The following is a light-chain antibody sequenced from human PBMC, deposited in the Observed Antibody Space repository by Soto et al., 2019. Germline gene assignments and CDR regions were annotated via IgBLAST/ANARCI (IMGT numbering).Light chain of an antibody. CDR2: EAS. Sequence: DFQMTQSPSSLSASVGDRVTITCRASQDISDHLAWYQHKPGKVPNHLIYEASTLQSGVPSRFSGGGSGTDFTLTISSLQPEDVSTYYCQKYDRTPLTFGQGTKVELK. V-gene: IGKV1-27*01. CDR3: QKYDRTPLT. J-gene: IGKJ1*01. CDR1: QDISDH.